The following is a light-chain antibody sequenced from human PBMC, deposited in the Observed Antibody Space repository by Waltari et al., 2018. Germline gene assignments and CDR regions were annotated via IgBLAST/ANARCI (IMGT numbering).Light chain of an antibody. V-gene: IGLV1-44*01. J-gene: IGLJ3*02. CDR2: RNN. CDR3: ATWDDSLNGQV. CDR1: NPNIGSNI. Sequence: QSVLTQPPSASGTPGQRVTISCSGSNPNIGSNIVNWYQQLPGTAPKLLLYRNNQRPAGVPDRCSGSESGTSASLAISGLQSEDEADYYCATWDDSLNGQVFGGGTKLTVL.